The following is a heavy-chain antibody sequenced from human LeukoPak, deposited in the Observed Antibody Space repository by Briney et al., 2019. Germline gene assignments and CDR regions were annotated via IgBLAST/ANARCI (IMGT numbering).Heavy chain of an antibody. Sequence: GGSLRLSCAASGFTFSGSSMHWVRQAPGKGLEWVGRIRTKANSYATAYAASMKGRFTISRDDSENTAYLQMNSLKTEDTAVYYCSRYDSSGTFDSWGQGTLVTVSS. CDR2: IRTKANSYAT. CDR3: SRYDSSGTFDS. CDR1: GFTFSGSS. V-gene: IGHV3-73*01. J-gene: IGHJ4*02. D-gene: IGHD3-22*01.